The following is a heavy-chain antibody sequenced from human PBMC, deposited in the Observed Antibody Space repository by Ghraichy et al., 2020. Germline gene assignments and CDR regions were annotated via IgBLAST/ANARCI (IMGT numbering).Heavy chain of an antibody. CDR3: ARRAGGYQYFYGLDV. CDR2: IYYSGTT. D-gene: IGHD2-15*01. V-gene: IGHV4-39*01. CDR1: GDSIISSSYY. J-gene: IGHJ6*02. Sequence: SETLSLTCSVSGDSIISSSYYWDWTRQPPGKGLEWIGSIYYSGTTYYSPPLKTRVTVSIDTSKNQFSLRLNSVTATDTAVYYCARRAGGYQYFYGLDVWGQGTTVIVSS.